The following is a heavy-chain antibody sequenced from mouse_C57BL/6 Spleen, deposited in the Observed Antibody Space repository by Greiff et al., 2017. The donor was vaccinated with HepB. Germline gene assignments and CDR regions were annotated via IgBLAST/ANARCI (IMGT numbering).Heavy chain of an antibody. CDR1: GYTFTSYW. D-gene: IGHD3-2*02. CDR3: ARYRLPFSMDY. Sequence: QVQLQQPGAELVKPGASVKMSCKASGYTFTSYWITWVKQSPGQGLEWIGDIYPGSGSTNYNEKFKSKATLTVDTSSSTAYMQLSSLTSEDSAVYYCARYRLPFSMDYWGQGTSVTVSS. CDR2: IYPGSGST. V-gene: IGHV1-55*01. J-gene: IGHJ4*01.